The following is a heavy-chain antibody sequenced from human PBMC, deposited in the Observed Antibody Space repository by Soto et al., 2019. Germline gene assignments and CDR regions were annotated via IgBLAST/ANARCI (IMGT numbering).Heavy chain of an antibody. D-gene: IGHD2-15*01. CDR2: IYYSGIT. V-gene: IGHV4-59*01. CDR1: GGSISSYY. CDR3: ARGAAVYYFDS. J-gene: IGHJ4*02. Sequence: SSETLSLTCTVSGGSISSYYWSWIRQPPGKGLEWIGYIYYSGITDYNPSLKSRVTISVDTSKSQFSLKLSSVTAADTAVYYCARGAAVYYFDSWGQGTLVTVYS.